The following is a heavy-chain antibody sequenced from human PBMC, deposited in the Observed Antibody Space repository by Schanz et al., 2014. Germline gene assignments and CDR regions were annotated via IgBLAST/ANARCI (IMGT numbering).Heavy chain of an antibody. CDR1: GGSFSGYY. Sequence: QVQLQQWGAGLLKPSETLSLTCAVYGGSFSGYYWTWIRQPPGKGLEWIGEIHHSGSTNYNPSLKSRATISMDRSKNQFSLKLSSVTAADTAVYYCARGEWSTSQFDYWGHGTLVTVSS. J-gene: IGHJ4*01. V-gene: IGHV4-34*01. D-gene: IGHD2-2*01. CDR3: ARGEWSTSQFDY. CDR2: IHHSGST.